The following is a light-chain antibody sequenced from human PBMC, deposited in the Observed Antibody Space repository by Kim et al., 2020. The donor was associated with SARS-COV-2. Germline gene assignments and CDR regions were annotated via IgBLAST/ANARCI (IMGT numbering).Light chain of an antibody. CDR2: GAS. J-gene: IGKJ4*01. CDR1: QSVSSN. V-gene: IGKV3-15*01. Sequence: VSPGERATHSCRASQSVSSNLAWYQQKPGQAPRLLIYGASTRATGIPARLSGSGSGTEFTLSISSLQSEDFAVYYCQQYNNWPLTFGGGTKVDIK. CDR3: QQYNNWPLT.